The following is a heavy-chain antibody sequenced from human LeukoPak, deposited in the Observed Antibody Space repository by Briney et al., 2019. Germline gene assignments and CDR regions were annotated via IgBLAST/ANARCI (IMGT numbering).Heavy chain of an antibody. V-gene: IGHV3-21*01. Sequence: GGSLRLSCAASGFTFSSYSMNCVRQAPGKRLEWVSSISSSSSYIYYADSVKGRFTISRDNAKNSLYLQMNSLRAEATAVYYCARGRYNWNYGSLDYWGQGTLVTVSS. CDR2: ISSSSSYI. CDR1: GFTFSSYS. D-gene: IGHD1-7*01. J-gene: IGHJ4*02. CDR3: ARGRYNWNYGSLDY.